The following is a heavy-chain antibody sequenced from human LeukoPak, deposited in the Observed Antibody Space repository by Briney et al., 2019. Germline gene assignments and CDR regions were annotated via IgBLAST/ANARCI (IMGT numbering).Heavy chain of an antibody. D-gene: IGHD3-10*01. Sequence: GGSLRLSCAASGFTFSSYSMNWVRQAPGKGLEWVSSISSSSSYIYYADSVKGRFTISRDNAKNSLYLQMNSLRAEDTAVYYCTRYEWFGELEGNWFDPWGQGTLVTVSS. CDR2: ISSSSSYI. J-gene: IGHJ5*02. V-gene: IGHV3-21*03. CDR3: TRYEWFGELEGNWFDP. CDR1: GFTFSSYS.